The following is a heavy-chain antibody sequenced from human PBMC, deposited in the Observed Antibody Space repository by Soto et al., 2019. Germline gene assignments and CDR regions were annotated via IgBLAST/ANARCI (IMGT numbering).Heavy chain of an antibody. CDR1: GFTFSDNA. CDR2: ISDDGDST. V-gene: IGHV3-23*01. CDR3: AKSLSTAVNYGLDV. Sequence: ESGGGLVQPGGSLRLSCGASGFTFSDNAMTWVRQAPGKGLEWVSSISDDGDSTYYADSVKGRFTISRDNSKNTLFLQMGSLGAEDTAVYYCAKSLSTAVNYGLDVWGQGTSVTVSS. D-gene: IGHD2-2*01. J-gene: IGHJ6*02.